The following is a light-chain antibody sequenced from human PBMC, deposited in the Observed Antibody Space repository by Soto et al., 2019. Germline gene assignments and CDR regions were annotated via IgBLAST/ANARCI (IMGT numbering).Light chain of an antibody. CDR3: SSFTSSSTLV. Sequence: QSVLTQPASVSGSPGQSIAISCTGTSSDIGDYNYVSWYQQHPGKAPKLMIYEVSNRPSGVSNRFSGSKSGNTASLTISGLQAGDEAHYYCSSFTSSSTLVFGGGTKLTVL. J-gene: IGLJ3*02. CDR2: EVS. V-gene: IGLV2-14*01. CDR1: SSDIGDYNY.